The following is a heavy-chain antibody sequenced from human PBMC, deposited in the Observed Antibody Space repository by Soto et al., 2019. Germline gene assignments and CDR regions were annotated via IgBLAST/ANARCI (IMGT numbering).Heavy chain of an antibody. Sequence: GAPVEVSCKDSGYSLTELSMHWVRQASGKVLEWMGGFDPEDGETIYAQKFQGRVTMTEDTSTDTAYMELSSLRSEDTAVYYCATTLTGEVYYFDYWGQGTLVTVSS. J-gene: IGHJ4*02. CDR3: ATTLTGEVYYFDY. CDR1: GYSLTELS. D-gene: IGHD3-9*01. CDR2: FDPEDGET. V-gene: IGHV1-24*01.